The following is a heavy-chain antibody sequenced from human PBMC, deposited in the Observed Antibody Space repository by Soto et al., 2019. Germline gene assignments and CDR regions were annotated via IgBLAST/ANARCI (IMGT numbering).Heavy chain of an antibody. CDR3: ASGPRGRGYLYYYYYMDV. CDR2: IYYSGST. J-gene: IGHJ6*03. V-gene: IGHV4-61*05. CDR1: GGSISSSTYF. Sequence: PSETLSLTCTVSGGSISSSTYFWGWIRQPPGKGLEWIGYIYYSGSTYYNPSLKSRVTISVDTSKNQFSLKLSSVTAADTAVYYCASGPRGRGYLYYYYYMDVWGQGTTVTVSS. D-gene: IGHD3-22*01.